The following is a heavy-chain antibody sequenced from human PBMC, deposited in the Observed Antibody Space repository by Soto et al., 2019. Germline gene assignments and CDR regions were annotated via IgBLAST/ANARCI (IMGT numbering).Heavy chain of an antibody. CDR3: TRQGIVAPN. J-gene: IGHJ1*01. CDR2: IRSKANSYAT. D-gene: IGHD5-12*01. V-gene: IGHV3-73*01. Sequence: GGSLRLSWAAAGFTFSGSARHWVRQASGKGLEWVGRIRSKANSYATAYAASVKGRVTISRDDSKNTAYLQMNSLKTEDMAVYYCTRQGIVAPNWGQGTLVTVSS. CDR1: GFTFSGSA.